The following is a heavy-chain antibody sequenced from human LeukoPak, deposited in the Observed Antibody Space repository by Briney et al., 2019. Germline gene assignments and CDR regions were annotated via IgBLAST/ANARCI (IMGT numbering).Heavy chain of an antibody. Sequence: SETLSLTCTVSDTSINTYYWSWIRQPAGKGLEWIGHIYATGTTNYNPSLNSRVTMSIDTSKNQFSLNLRSVTAADTAVYYCAKVAKYYYGPETYFFFEHWGQGTLVTVSS. CDR2: IYATGTT. V-gene: IGHV4-4*07. D-gene: IGHD3-10*01. J-gene: IGHJ4*02. CDR1: DTSINTYY. CDR3: AKVAKYYYGPETYFFFEH.